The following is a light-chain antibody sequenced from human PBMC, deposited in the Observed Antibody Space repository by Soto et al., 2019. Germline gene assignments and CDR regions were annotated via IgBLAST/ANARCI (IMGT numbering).Light chain of an antibody. CDR1: QSISSY. Sequence: KQTNQSPACVSARVGDRVTITCRASQSISSYLNWYQQKPGKAPKLLIYAASSLQSGVPSRFSGSGSGTDFTLPISSLQPEDFATYYCQQSYSTPRTFGQGTNVHIK. J-gene: IGKJ1*01. CDR2: AAS. CDR3: QQSYSTPRT. V-gene: IGKV1-39*01.